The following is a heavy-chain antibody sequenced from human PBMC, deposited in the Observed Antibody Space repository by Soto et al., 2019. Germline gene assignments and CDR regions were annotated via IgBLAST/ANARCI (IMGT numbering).Heavy chain of an antibody. J-gene: IGHJ4*01. CDR2: ISAHNGNT. D-gene: IGHD1-1*01. CDR1: GYTFTSYG. CDR3: ARGRYGDY. Sequence: QVHLVQSGAEVKKPGASVKVSCKASGYTFTSYGITWVRQAPGQGLEWMGWISAHNGNTDYAQKLQGRVIVTRDTSTSPAYTELRSRRSADTAVYDCARGRYGDYWGHGALVTVSS. V-gene: IGHV1-18*01.